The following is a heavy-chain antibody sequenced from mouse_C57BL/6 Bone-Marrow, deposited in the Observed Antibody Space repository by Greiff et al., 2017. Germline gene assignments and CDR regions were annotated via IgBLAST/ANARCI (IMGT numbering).Heavy chain of an antibody. Sequence: EVKLVESGGGLVQPGGSLKLSCAASGFTFSDYGMAWVRQAPRKGPEWVAFISNLAYSIYYADTVTGRFTISRENAKNTLYLEMSSLRSEDTAMYYCAIYYGNRWFAYWGQGTLVTVSA. CDR2: ISNLAYSI. D-gene: IGHD2-1*01. V-gene: IGHV5-15*01. J-gene: IGHJ3*01. CDR3: AIYYGNRWFAY. CDR1: GFTFSDYG.